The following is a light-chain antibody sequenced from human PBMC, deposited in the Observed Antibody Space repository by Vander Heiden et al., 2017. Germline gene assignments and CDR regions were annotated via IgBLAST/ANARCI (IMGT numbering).Light chain of an antibody. CDR3: CSYAGSSTRYV. Sequence: SALTQPAPASGSPGQSITISCTGTSSDVGSYNLVSWYQQQPGKAPKLMIYDDSKRPSGVSNRFSGSKSGNTASLTISGLQAEDEADDYCCSYAGSSTRYVFGTGTKVTVL. CDR2: DDS. J-gene: IGLJ1*01. CDR1: SSDVGSYNL. V-gene: IGLV2-23*01.